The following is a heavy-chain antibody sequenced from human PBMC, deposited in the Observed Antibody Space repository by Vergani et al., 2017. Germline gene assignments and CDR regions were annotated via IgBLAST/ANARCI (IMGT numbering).Heavy chain of an antibody. Sequence: QLQLQESGPGLVKPSETLSLTCAVSGFSIDNGYYWDWIRQPPGKGLEWIGSIYRTGRTHFNPSLKSRVTISVDTSNNHFSLRLTSLTAADTAVYYCARRSGIVYDIFSGTQYFFDFWGQGTLVTVSS. CDR1: GFSIDNGYY. CDR2: IYRTGRT. V-gene: IGHV4-38-2*01. CDR3: ARRSGIVYDIFSGTQYFFDF. J-gene: IGHJ4*02. D-gene: IGHD3-9*01.